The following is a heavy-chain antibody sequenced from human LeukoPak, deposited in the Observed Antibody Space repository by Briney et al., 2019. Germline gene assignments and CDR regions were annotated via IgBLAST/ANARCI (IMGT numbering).Heavy chain of an antibody. CDR1: GGSISSSSYY. D-gene: IGHD5-18*01. CDR2: IYHSGST. CDR3: ARVGDTAMPNFDY. V-gene: IGHV4-39*07. J-gene: IGHJ4*02. Sequence: SETLSLTCTVSGGSISSSSYYWSWIRQPPGKGLEWIGSIYHSGSTYYNPSLKSRVTISVDTSKNQFSLKLSSVTAADTAVYYCARVGDTAMPNFDYWGQGTLVTISS.